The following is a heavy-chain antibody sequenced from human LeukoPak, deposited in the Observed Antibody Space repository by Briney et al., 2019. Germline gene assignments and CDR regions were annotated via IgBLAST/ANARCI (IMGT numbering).Heavy chain of an antibody. CDR1: GGSISSSSYY. D-gene: IGHD3-10*01. V-gene: IGHV4-61*05. CDR3: ARQQRRGGSGELDY. CDR2: IFYSGNT. Sequence: SETLSLTCNVSGGSISSSSYYWGWIRQPPGKGLEWIGYIFYSGNTNYNPSLKSRVTISVDTPKNQFSLNLTSVTAADTAVYYCARQQRRGGSGELDYWGQGALVTASS. J-gene: IGHJ4*02.